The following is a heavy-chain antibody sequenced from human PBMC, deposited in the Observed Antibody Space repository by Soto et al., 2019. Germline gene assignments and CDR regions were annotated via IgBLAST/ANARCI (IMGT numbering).Heavy chain of an antibody. D-gene: IGHD6-13*01. Sequence: GGSLRLSCAASGFTFIGSAMHWVRQASGKGLEWVGRIRSKANSYATAYAASVKGRFTISRDDSKNTAYLQMNSLKTEDTAVYYCTSPGHSSSYYWGQGTLVTVSS. CDR2: IRSKANSYAT. CDR3: TSPGHSSSYY. V-gene: IGHV3-73*01. J-gene: IGHJ4*02. CDR1: GFTFIGSA.